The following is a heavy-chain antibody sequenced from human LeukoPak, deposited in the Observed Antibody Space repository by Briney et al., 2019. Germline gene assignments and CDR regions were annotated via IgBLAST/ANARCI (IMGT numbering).Heavy chain of an antibody. CDR3: ARSVSGRFDY. CDR2: IYYSGST. CDR1: GGSMSPDH. V-gene: IGHV4-59*08. J-gene: IGHJ4*02. Sequence: RAAETLSLTGTVSGGSMSPDHWGWSREPPGKGLEGAGYIYYSGSTNYNPSLNSRVTISVDTSKNQFSLRLSSVTAADTAIYYCARSVSGRFDYWGQGTLVTVSS. D-gene: IGHD6-19*01.